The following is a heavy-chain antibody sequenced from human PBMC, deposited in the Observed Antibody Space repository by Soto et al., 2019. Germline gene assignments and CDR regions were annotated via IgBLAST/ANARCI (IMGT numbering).Heavy chain of an antibody. CDR1: GYNFDNYW. CDR2: VDPSDSYV. Sequence: GESLKISCKTSGYNFDNYWTIWVRQMPGKGLEWMWKVDPSDSYVNYSPSFQGHIHSSIDKSINNAYFQWISLKASDTSIYYCARPLGSTDWLAPWCQSTLVTVSS. J-gene: IGHJ5*02. V-gene: IGHV5-10-1*01. D-gene: IGHD1-26*01. CDR3: ARPLGSTDWLAP.